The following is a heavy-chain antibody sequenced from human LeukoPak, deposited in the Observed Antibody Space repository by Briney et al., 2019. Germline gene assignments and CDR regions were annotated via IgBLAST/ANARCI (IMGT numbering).Heavy chain of an antibody. CDR3: AKDQARNYYDSSGFDY. CDR2: IWYDGSNK. V-gene: IGHV3-33*06. D-gene: IGHD3-22*01. J-gene: IGHJ4*02. Sequence: GRSLRLSCAASGFTFSSYGMHWVRQAPGKGLEWVAVIWYDGSNKYYADSVKGRFTISRDNSKNTLYLQMNSLRAEDTAVYYCAKDQARNYYDSSGFDYWGQGTLVTASS. CDR1: GFTFSSYG.